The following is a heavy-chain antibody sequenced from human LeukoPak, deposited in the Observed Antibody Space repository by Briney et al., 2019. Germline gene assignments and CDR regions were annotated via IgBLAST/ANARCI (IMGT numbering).Heavy chain of an antibody. V-gene: IGHV3-9*03. J-gene: IGHJ4*02. CDR3: VKDIGSGSYRYGGYFDY. CDR2: ISRNSDST. D-gene: IGHD1-26*01. CDR1: GFPFDDKA. Sequence: GGSLRLYCAASGFPFDDKAMHWVRQAPGKGLEWVAGISRNSDSTGYADSVKGRFTISRDNAKNSLYLQMNSLRAEDMALYYCVKDIGSGSYRYGGYFDYWGQGTLVTVSS.